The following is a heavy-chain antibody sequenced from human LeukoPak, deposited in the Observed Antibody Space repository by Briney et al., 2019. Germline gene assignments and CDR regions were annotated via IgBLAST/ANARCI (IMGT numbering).Heavy chain of an antibody. D-gene: IGHD3-10*01. CDR1: GFTVSSNY. CDR3: ARDSLWFGELSY. V-gene: IGHV3-53*01. J-gene: IGHJ4*02. Sequence: GGSLRLSCAASGFTVSSNYMSWVRQAPGKGLEWVSVIYSGGSTYYADSVKGRFTISRDNSKNTLYLQMNSLRAEDTAVYYCARDSLWFGELSYWGQGTLVTVSS. CDR2: IYSGGST.